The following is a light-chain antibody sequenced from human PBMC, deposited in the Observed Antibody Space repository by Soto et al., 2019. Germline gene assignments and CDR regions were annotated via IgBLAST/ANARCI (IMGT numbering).Light chain of an antibody. CDR2: HAS. CDR1: QSISNW. Sequence: DIQMTQSPSTLPSSLGDRVTITFLASQSISNWLAWYQQKPGTAPKLLIYHASTLESGVPSRFSGSGSGTEFTLTISSLQPEDVAAYYCQKYNSAPLTFGGGTKVDIK. CDR3: QKYNSAPLT. V-gene: IGKV1-5*01. J-gene: IGKJ4*01.